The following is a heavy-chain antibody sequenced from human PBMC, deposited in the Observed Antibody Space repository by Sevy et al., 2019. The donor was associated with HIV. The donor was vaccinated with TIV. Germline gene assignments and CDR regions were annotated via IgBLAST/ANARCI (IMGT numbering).Heavy chain of an antibody. D-gene: IGHD6-6*01. J-gene: IGHJ4*02. CDR2: IYPGDSDT. CDR3: ARPTRLKYSSSSFDFDY. V-gene: IGHV5-51*01. Sequence: GESLKISCKGSGYSFTSYWIGWVRQMPGKGLEWMGIIYPGDSDTRYSPSFQGQVTISADKSISTAYLLWSSLKASDTAMYYGARPTRLKYSSSSFDFDYWGQGTLVTVSS. CDR1: GYSFTSYW.